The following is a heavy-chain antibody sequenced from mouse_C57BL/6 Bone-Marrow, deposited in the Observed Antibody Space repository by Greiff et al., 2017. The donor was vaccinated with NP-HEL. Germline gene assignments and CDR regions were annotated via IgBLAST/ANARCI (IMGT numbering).Heavy chain of an antibody. CDR3: ARSIYDDYADDPFYAMDY. J-gene: IGHJ4*01. Sequence: EVKLVESGGGLVQPGGSLSLSCAASGFTFTDYYMNWVRQPPGKALEWLGFISNKANGYTSEYSASVKGRFTSSRDNSQSILYLQMNALRADDSATYYCARSIYDDYADDPFYAMDYWGQGTSVTVSS. CDR1: GFTFTDYY. CDR2: ISNKANGYTS. D-gene: IGHD2-4*01. V-gene: IGHV7-3*01.